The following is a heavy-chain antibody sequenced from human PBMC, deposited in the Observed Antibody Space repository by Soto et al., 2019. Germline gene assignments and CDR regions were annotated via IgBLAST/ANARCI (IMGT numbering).Heavy chain of an antibody. Sequence: EVQLVESGGGLVKPGGSLRLSGAASGFTFSSYSMNWVRQAPGKGLEWVSSISSSSSYIYYADSVKGRFTISRDNAKNSLYLQMNSLRAEDTAVYYCARDPGYSYGAYYYYGMDVWGQGTTVTVSS. J-gene: IGHJ6*02. CDR3: ARDPGYSYGAYYYYGMDV. D-gene: IGHD5-18*01. V-gene: IGHV3-21*01. CDR2: ISSSSSYI. CDR1: GFTFSSYS.